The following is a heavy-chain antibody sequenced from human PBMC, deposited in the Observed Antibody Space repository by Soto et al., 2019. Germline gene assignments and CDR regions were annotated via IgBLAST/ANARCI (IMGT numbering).Heavy chain of an antibody. CDR3: AREKRANGYFDY. Sequence: EVQLVESGGGLVQTGGSLRLSCAASGFTFSAYWMSWVRQAPGKGLEWVANIKQAGSEKYYVDSVNGRFIISRDDAKNSSFLQVNSLRVEDTAVYYCAREKRANGYFDYWGQGTLVTVSS. J-gene: IGHJ4*02. D-gene: IGHD6-25*01. CDR1: GFTFSAYW. V-gene: IGHV3-7*01. CDR2: IKQAGSEK.